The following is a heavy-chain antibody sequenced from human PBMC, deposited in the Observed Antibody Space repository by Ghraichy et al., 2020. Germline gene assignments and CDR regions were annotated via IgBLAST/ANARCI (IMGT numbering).Heavy chain of an antibody. Sequence: LSLTCAASGFTFSSYWMSWVRQAPGKGLEWVANIKQDGSEKYYVDSVKGRFTISRDNAKNSLYLQMNSLRAEDTAVYYCARDPCLGTSCYGWFDPWGQGTLVTVSS. CDR1: GFTFSSYW. CDR3: ARDPCLGTSCYGWFDP. D-gene: IGHD2-2*01. V-gene: IGHV3-7*01. CDR2: IKQDGSEK. J-gene: IGHJ5*02.